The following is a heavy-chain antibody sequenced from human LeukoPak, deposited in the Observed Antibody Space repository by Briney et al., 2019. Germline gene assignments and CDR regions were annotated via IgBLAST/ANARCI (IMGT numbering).Heavy chain of an antibody. V-gene: IGHV4-4*02. J-gene: IGHJ4*02. Sequence: SETLSLTCAVSGGSISDLNWWTWVRQPPGKGLEWIGETSHSGSTNYSPSLKSRVTISVDRSKNQFSLKLSSVTAADTAVYYCARGPYYGSGSYYNVVSYFDYWGQGTLVTVSS. D-gene: IGHD3-10*01. CDR3: ARGPYYGSGSYYNVVSYFDY. CDR2: TSHSGST. CDR1: GGSISDLNW.